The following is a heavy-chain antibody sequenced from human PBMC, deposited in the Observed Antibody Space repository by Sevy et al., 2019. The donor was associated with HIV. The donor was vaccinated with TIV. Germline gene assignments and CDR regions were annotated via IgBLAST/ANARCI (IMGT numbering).Heavy chain of an antibody. J-gene: IGHJ4*02. CDR1: GFTFNTYS. D-gene: IGHD2-21*01. CDR2: IGTAAGVT. V-gene: IGHV3-48*02. CDR3: ARCPGHYSIDY. Sequence: GGSLRLSCAASGFTFNTYSLIWVRQTPGKGLEWLSFIGTAAGVTYYADSEKGRFTISRDNAKNSLYLQMNSLRDEDTAVYYCARCPGHYSIDYWGQGTLVTVSS.